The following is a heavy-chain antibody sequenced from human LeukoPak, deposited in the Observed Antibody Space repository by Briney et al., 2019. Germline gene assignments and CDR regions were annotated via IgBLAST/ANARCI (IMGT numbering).Heavy chain of an antibody. Sequence: GASVKVSCKASGYTFTSHYMHWVRQAPGQGLEWMGRIDPSGGSTTYAQKFRGRVSMTRDTSTSTVYMELKSLRSEDTAVFYCARDWGKLVGATHMFNYWGQGTLVTVSS. CDR1: GYTFTSHY. V-gene: IGHV1-46*01. CDR3: ARDWGKLVGATHMFNY. CDR2: IDPSGGST. D-gene: IGHD1-26*01. J-gene: IGHJ4*02.